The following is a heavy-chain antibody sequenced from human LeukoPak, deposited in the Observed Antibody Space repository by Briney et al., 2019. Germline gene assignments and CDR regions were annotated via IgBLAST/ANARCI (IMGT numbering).Heavy chain of an antibody. J-gene: IGHJ4*02. V-gene: IGHV3-30*02. CDR1: GFTFSSYG. D-gene: IGHD2-15*01. CDR2: IRYDGSNK. CDR3: AKRDVVGYCSGGNCYPFDY. Sequence: WGSLRLSCAASGFTFSSYGMHWVRQVPGKGLEWLAFIRYDGSNKYYADSVKGRFTISRDNSKNTLYLQMNSLRAEDTAVYYCAKRDVVGYCSGGNCYPFDYWGQGTLVTVSS.